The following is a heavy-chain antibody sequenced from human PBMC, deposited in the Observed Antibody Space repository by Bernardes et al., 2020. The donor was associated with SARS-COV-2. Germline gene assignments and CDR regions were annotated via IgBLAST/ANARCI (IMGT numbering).Heavy chain of an antibody. D-gene: IGHD3-10*01. Sequence: GESLKISCKGSGYSFTSYWIGWVRQMPGKGLEWMGIIYPGDSDTRYSPSFQGQVTISADKSISTAYLQWSSLKASDTAMYYCARPSFHYYGSGSYMGAIDYWGEGTLVTVSS. CDR1: GYSFTSYW. V-gene: IGHV5-51*01. CDR3: ARPSFHYYGSGSYMGAIDY. J-gene: IGHJ4*02. CDR2: IYPGDSDT.